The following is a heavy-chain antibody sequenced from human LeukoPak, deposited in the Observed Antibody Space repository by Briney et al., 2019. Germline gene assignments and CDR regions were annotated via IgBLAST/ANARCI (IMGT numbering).Heavy chain of an antibody. CDR1: GGTFSSYA. J-gene: IGHJ4*02. D-gene: IGHD3-10*01. Sequence: SVKVSCKASGGTFSSYAISWVRQAPGQGLEWMGRIIPILGIANYAQKFQGRVTITADKSTSTAYMELSSLRSEDTAVYYCASDFFGSGTYYRGLLGGDYWGQGTLVTVSS. CDR3: ASDFFGSGTYYRGLLGGDY. CDR2: IIPILGIA. V-gene: IGHV1-69*04.